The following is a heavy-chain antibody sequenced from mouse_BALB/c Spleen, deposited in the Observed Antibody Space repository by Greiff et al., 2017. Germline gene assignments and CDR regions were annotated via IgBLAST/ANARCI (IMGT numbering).Heavy chain of an antibody. D-gene: IGHD1-1*01. Sequence: VQLQQSGAELVRPGASVKLSCKASGYTFTSYWMYWVKQRPEQGLEWIGRIDPYDSETHYNQKIKDTAILTGDKSSSTAYMQLRSLTSEDSAVYYCARDSAVEAAENYFDYWGQGTTVTVSS. CDR2: IDPYDSET. V-gene: IGHV1-52*01. CDR1: GYTFTSYW. CDR3: ARDSAVEAAENYFDY. J-gene: IGHJ2*01.